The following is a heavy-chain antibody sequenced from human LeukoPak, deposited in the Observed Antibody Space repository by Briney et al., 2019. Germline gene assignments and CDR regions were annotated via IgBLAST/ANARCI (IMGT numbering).Heavy chain of an antibody. CDR1: GFNFNNAW. Sequence: PGGSLRLSCTTSGFNFNNAWMNWVRQAPGKGLEWVGRIKSRTDGGTTVYSAPVKGRFTISRDDSKNTLYLQMNSLKTEDTAAYYCTTGYYYDSSGSSLVDYWGHGTLVTVSS. CDR2: IKSRTDGGTT. V-gene: IGHV3-15*07. CDR3: TTGYYYDSSGSSLVDY. D-gene: IGHD3-22*01. J-gene: IGHJ4*01.